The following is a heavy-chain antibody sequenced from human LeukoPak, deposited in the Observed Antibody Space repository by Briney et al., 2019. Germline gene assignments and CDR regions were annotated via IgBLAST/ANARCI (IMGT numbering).Heavy chain of an antibody. CDR3: AKAPVTSCRGAFCYPFDY. CDR2: ISGSGVGT. CDR1: GFTFSSYA. Sequence: GGSLRLSCAASGFTFSSYAMSWVRHAPGKGLEWVSVISGSGVGTYYADSVKGRFTISRDNSKNTLYLQMNSLRAEDAAVYYCAKAPVTSCRGAFCYPFDYWGQGTLVTVSS. V-gene: IGHV3-23*01. J-gene: IGHJ4*02. D-gene: IGHD2-15*01.